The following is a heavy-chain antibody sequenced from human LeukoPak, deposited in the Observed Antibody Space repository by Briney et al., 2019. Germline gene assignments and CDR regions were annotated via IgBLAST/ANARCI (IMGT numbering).Heavy chain of an antibody. V-gene: IGHV3-74*03. D-gene: IGHD2-15*01. CDR1: GFTFSSSW. J-gene: IGHJ4*02. Sequence: QPGGSLRLSCAASGFTFSSSWMRWVRQVPGEGLVWVSRINTDGSITLYADSEKGRFTVSRDNAKNTLYLEMNSLRVDDTAVYYCARDLAGGDDYWGQGTLVTVSS. CDR3: ARDLAGGDDY. CDR2: INTDGSIT.